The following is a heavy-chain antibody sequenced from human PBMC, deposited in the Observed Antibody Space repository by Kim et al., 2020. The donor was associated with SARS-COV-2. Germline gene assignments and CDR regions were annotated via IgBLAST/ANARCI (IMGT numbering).Heavy chain of an antibody. Sequence: SETLSLTCTVSGGSVSSGSYYWSWIRQPPGKGLEWIGYIYYSGSTNYNPSLKSRVTISVDTSKNQFSLKLSSVTAADTAVYYCARVPVEMATFSNGYYFDYWGQGTLVTVSS. D-gene: IGHD5-12*01. CDR2: IYYSGST. J-gene: IGHJ4*02. V-gene: IGHV4-61*01. CDR1: GGSVSSGSYY. CDR3: ARVPVEMATFSNGYYFDY.